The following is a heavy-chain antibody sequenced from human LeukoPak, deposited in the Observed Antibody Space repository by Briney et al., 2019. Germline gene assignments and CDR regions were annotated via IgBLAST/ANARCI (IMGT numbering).Heavy chain of an antibody. D-gene: IGHD1-26*01. CDR2: ISGSGGST. Sequence: PGGSLRLSCAASGFTFSNYVMSWVRQAPGKGLEWVSGISGSGGSTYYADSVKGRFTISRDNSKNTLYLQMSSLRAEDTAVYYCAKGRSGSYYTGAFDFWGQGTMVTVSS. CDR1: GFTFSNYV. J-gene: IGHJ3*01. CDR3: AKGRSGSYYTGAFDF. V-gene: IGHV3-23*01.